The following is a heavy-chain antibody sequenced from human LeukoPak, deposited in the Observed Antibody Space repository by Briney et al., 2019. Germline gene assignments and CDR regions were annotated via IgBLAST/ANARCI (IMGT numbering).Heavy chain of an antibody. V-gene: IGHV3-23*01. J-gene: IGHJ6*02. D-gene: IGHD4-23*01. Sequence: GGSLRLSCAASGFTFSSYGMSWVRQAPGKGLEWVSTIGVSGGSTDFADSVKGRFTISRDNSKNTLYLQMNSLRAEDTAVCYCAKGRNGGNSGYYYGLDVWGQGTSVTVSS. CDR2: IGVSGGST. CDR1: GFTFSSYG. CDR3: AKGRNGGNSGYYYGLDV.